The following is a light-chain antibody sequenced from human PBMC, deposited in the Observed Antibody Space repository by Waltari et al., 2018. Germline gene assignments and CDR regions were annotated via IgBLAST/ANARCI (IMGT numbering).Light chain of an antibody. J-gene: IGLJ2*01. CDR1: SSHLGSTT. CDR3: AAWDDSLNVL. CDR2: SNN. Sequence: VLTQPPSASVTPGQRVTLPFSGTSSHLGSTTENWYPQPPGTAPKLLIYSNNQRPSGVPDRFSGSKSGTSASLAISGLQSEDEADYYCAAWDDSLNVLFGGGTKLTVL. V-gene: IGLV1-44*01.